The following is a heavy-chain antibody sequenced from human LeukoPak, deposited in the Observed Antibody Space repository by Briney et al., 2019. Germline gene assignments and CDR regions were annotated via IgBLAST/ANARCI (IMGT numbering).Heavy chain of an antibody. J-gene: IGHJ3*02. V-gene: IGHV3-30*03. D-gene: IGHD6-13*01. CDR3: ARDPYSNFFGAFDI. CDR1: GFTFTSYV. Sequence: GGSLRLSCAASGFTFTSYVMHWVRQAPGKGLQWVALISYDGSNKYYADSVKGRFAISRDNAKNSLYLRMNSLRAEDTAVYYCARDPYSNFFGAFDIWGQGTMVTVSS. CDR2: ISYDGSNK.